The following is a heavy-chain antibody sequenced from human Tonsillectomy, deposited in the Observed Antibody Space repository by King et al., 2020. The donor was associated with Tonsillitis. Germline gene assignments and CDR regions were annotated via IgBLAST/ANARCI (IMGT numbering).Heavy chain of an antibody. V-gene: IGHV4-4*07. CDR2: IYTSGST. CDR3: ARDFRPCEQISPLEWLTRWFDP. CDR1: GGSISRYY. J-gene: IGHJ5*02. D-gene: IGHD3-3*01. Sequence: QLQESGPGLVKPSETLSLTCTVSGGSISRYYWNWIRQPAGKGLEWIGRIYTSGSTNYNPSLQSRVTMSVDTSRNQFSLKLSSVTAADTAVYYCARDFRPCEQISPLEWLTRWFDPWGQGILVTVSS.